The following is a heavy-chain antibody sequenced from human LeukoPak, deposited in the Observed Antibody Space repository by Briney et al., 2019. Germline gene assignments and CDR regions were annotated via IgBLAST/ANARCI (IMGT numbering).Heavy chain of an antibody. V-gene: IGHV3-23*01. D-gene: IGHD6-19*01. Sequence: GGSLRLSCAASGFTFNSYAMNWVRQAPGKGLEWVSSISGSGGSTYYADSVKGRFTISRDNSKNMLYLQMNSLRAEDTAVYYCTKDRMYSSGWCFDYWGQGTLVTVSS. CDR2: ISGSGGST. CDR1: GFTFNSYA. CDR3: TKDRMYSSGWCFDY. J-gene: IGHJ4*02.